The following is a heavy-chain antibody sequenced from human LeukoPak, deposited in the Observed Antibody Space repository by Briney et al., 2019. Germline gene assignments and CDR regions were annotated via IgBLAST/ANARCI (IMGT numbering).Heavy chain of an antibody. CDR2: IVVGSGNT. CDR3: AFGREVHSGSYTR. Sequence: SVKVSCKASGFTFTSSAVQWVRQARGQRLEWIGWIVVGSGNTNYAQKFQERVTITRDMSTSTAYMELSSLRSEDTAVYYRAFGREVHSGSYTRWGQGTLVTVSS. D-gene: IGHD1-26*01. CDR1: GFTFTSSA. J-gene: IGHJ4*02. V-gene: IGHV1-58*01.